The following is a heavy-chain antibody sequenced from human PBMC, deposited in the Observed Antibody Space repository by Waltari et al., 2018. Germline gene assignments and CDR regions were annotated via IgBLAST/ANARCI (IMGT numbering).Heavy chain of an antibody. D-gene: IGHD2-15*01. J-gene: IGHJ3*02. CDR1: AFTFRICW. Sequence: EVRLVASGGGLVQPGGSRSLSGEALAFTFRICWMNWVRQAPGKGLEWVANMKQDGSEIYYVDSVKGRFTISRDNAKNSLFLQMNSLRAEDTAVYYCAGEVAVNAFDIWGPGTVVTVSA. CDR3: AGEVAVNAFDI. CDR2: MKQDGSEI. V-gene: IGHV3-7*01.